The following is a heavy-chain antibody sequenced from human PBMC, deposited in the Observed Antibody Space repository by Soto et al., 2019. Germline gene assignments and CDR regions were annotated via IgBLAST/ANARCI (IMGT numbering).Heavy chain of an antibody. J-gene: IGHJ4*02. CDR1: GGSISGYF. CDR3: VRDGAATGSVYLDY. V-gene: IGHV4-59*01. Sequence: QVQLQESGPGLVKPSETLSLTCTVSGGSISGYFWSWIRQPPGKGLGWIGCISYRGSTNYTSSLTXXVSXSIDPSKHSFSRRLTSVTAADTAVYYCVRDGAATGSVYLDYWGQGTLVTVSS. D-gene: IGHD6-13*01. CDR2: ISYRGST.